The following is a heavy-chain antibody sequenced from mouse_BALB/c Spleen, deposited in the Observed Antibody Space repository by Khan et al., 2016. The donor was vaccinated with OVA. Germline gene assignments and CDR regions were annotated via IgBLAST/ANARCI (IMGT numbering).Heavy chain of an antibody. D-gene: IGHD1-1*01. V-gene: IGHV3-2*02. CDR1: GYSITSDYA. Sequence: EVQLQESGPGLVKPSQSLSLTCTVTGYSITSDYAWNWIRQFPGNKLEWMGYISYSGRTSYNPSLKSRISTTRDTSKNQFLLQLNSVTTEDTATYYCARSVTITTVVATDFDYWGQGTTLTVSS. J-gene: IGHJ2*01. CDR3: ARSVTITTVVATDFDY. CDR2: ISYSGRT.